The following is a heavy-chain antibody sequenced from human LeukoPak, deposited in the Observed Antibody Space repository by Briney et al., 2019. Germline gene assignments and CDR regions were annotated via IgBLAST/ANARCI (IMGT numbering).Heavy chain of an antibody. Sequence: ASVKVSCKASGHTFTSYGISWVRQAPGQGLEWMGWISADNGYTNYAQKLQGRVTMTTDTSTSTAYMELWSLRSDDTAVYFCARARWLPLVGDYWRQGTLVTVSS. D-gene: IGHD5-24*01. J-gene: IGHJ4*02. V-gene: IGHV1-18*01. CDR2: ISADNGYT. CDR1: GHTFTSYG. CDR3: ARARWLPLVGDY.